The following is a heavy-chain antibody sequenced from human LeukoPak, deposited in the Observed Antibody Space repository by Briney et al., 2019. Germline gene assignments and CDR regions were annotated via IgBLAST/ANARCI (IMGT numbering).Heavy chain of an antibody. CDR1: GFTFSTDT. CDR2: IVVSGDT. D-gene: IGHD3-10*01. Sequence: GGSLRLSCIASGFTFSTDTMSWVRQAPGEGLNCVSVIVVSGDTHYADSVKGRFTISRDNSKNTLYLQMNSLRADDTAVYYCAKDRIYADGLWDFDYWGQGTLVTVSS. CDR3: AKDRIYADGLWDFDY. J-gene: IGHJ4*02. V-gene: IGHV3-23*01.